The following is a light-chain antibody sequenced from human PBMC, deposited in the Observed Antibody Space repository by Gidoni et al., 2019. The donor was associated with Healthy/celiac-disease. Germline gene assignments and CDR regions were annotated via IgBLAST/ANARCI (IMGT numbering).Light chain of an antibody. J-gene: IGLJ3*02. V-gene: IGLV2-23*02. CDR3: CSYAGSSTWV. CDR1: SSDVGSYNL. CDR2: EVS. Sequence: QSALPQPASVSGSPGQSITISCTGTSSDVGSYNLVSWYQQHQGKAPKLMIYEVSKRPSGVSNRFAGSKSGNTASLTISGLQAEDEADYDCCSYAGSSTWVFGGGTKLTVL.